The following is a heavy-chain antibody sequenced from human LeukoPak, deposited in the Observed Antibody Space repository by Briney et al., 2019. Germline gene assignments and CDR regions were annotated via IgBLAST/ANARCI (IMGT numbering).Heavy chain of an antibody. CDR1: GYTFTGYY. CDR3: ARGLFDDRKYYYYYFDV. J-gene: IGHJ6*03. Sequence: ASVKVSCKASGYTFTGYYMHWVRQAPGQGLEWMGWINPNSGGTNYAQKFQGRVTMTRDTSISTAYMELSRLRSDDTAVYYCARGLFDDRKYYYYYFDVWGKGTTVTVSS. CDR2: INPNSGGT. D-gene: IGHD2-21*01. V-gene: IGHV1-2*02.